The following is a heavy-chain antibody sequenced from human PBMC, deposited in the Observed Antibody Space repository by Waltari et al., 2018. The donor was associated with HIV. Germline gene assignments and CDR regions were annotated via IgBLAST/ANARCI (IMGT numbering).Heavy chain of an antibody. CDR2: IYHSGST. CDR1: GYSISSGYY. D-gene: IGHD6-13*01. V-gene: IGHV4-38-2*01. J-gene: IGHJ4*02. Sequence: QVQLQESGPGLVKPSETLSLTCAVSGYSISSGYYWGWIRQPPGKGLEWIGSIYHSGSTYYNPSLKSRVTISVDTSKNQCSLKLSSVTAADTAVYYCARGQSSWVFDYWGQGTLVTVSS. CDR3: ARGQSSWVFDY.